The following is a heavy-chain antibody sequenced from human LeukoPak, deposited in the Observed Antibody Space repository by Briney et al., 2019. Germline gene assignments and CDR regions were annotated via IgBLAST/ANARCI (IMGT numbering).Heavy chain of an antibody. V-gene: IGHV4-59*01. J-gene: IGHJ6*02. CDR3: ARASGIVGATTSLYYYGMDV. CDR2: IYYSGST. D-gene: IGHD1-26*01. CDR1: GGSISSYY. Sequence: PSETLSLTCTVSGGSISSYYWSWIRQPPGKGLEWIGYIYYSGSTNYNPSLKSRVTISVDTSKNQFSLKLSSVTAADTAVYYCARASGIVGATTSLYYYGMDVWGQGTTVTVSS.